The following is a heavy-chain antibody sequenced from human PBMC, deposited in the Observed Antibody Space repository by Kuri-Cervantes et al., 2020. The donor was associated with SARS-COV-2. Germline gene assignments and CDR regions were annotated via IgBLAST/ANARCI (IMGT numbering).Heavy chain of an antibody. Sequence: GESLKISCEGSGYKFTNYWIGWVRQMPGKGLEWMGVIYPDDSDTRYSPSFQGQVTISAGKSIRTAYLQWNSLKASDTAIYYCARHIDDCGGDCQPNDGFDIWGQGTMVTVSS. V-gene: IGHV5-51*01. CDR3: ARHIDDCGGDCQPNDGFDI. D-gene: IGHD2-21*01. J-gene: IGHJ3*02. CDR1: GYKFTNYW. CDR2: IYPDDSDT.